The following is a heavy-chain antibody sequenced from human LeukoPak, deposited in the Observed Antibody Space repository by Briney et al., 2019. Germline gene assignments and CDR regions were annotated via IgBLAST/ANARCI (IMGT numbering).Heavy chain of an antibody. Sequence: GGSLRLSCAASGFTFNNYIMNWVRQAPGKGLEWVSSISSSSDYIYYADSVKGRFTISGDNAKNSLYLQMNSLRAEDTAVYYCAELGITMIGGVWGKGTTVTISS. CDR1: GFTFNNYI. J-gene: IGHJ6*04. D-gene: IGHD3-10*02. CDR3: AELGITMIGGV. CDR2: ISSSSDYI. V-gene: IGHV3-21*01.